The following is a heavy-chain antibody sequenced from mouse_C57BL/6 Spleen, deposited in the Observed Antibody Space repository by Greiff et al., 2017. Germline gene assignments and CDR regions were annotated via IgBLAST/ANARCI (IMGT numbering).Heavy chain of an antibody. V-gene: IGHV14-3*01. J-gene: IGHJ1*03. Sequence: VQLQQSVAELVRPGASVKLSCTASGFNIQNTYMHWVKQRPEQGLEWIGRIDPANGNTKYAPKFQGKATITADTSSNTAYLQLSSLTSEDTAIYYCAREGITTVVERYFDVWGTGTTVTVSS. CDR3: AREGITTVVERYFDV. CDR2: IDPANGNT. CDR1: GFNIQNTY. D-gene: IGHD1-1*01.